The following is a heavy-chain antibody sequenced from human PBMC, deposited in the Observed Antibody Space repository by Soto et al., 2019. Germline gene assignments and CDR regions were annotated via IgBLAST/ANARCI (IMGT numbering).Heavy chain of an antibody. V-gene: IGHV1-8*01. CDR1: GFTFTSYA. J-gene: IGHJ3*02. CDR3: ARERTRIGFDI. CDR2: MNTNSDNT. Sequence: ASVKVSCKASGFTFTSYAISWVRQAPGQGLEWMGWMNTNSDNTGYAQKFQGRVTMTTNTSISTAYMELSSLTSEDTAVYYCARERTRIGFDIWGQGTMVTVSS. D-gene: IGHD2-15*01.